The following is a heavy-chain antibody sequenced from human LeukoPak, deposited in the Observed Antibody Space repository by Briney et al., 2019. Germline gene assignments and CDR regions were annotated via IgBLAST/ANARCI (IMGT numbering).Heavy chain of an antibody. V-gene: IGHV3-30*01. CDR3: ARDWSDYLNYYFDY. Sequence: GGSLRLSCAASGFTFSSYAMHWVRQAPGKGLEWVAVISYDGSNKYYADSVKGQFTISRDNSKNTLYLQMNSLRAEDTAVYYCARDWSDYLNYYFDYWGQGTLVTVSS. CDR1: GFTFSSYA. CDR2: ISYDGSNK. D-gene: IGHD3-3*01. J-gene: IGHJ4*02.